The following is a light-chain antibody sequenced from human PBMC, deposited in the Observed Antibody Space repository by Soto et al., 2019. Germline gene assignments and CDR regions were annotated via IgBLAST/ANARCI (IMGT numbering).Light chain of an antibody. Sequence: QTVVTQEPSFSVSPGGTVTLTCGLSSGSVSTNYYPAWYQQAPGQAPRTLIYNTYTRSSGVPDRFSGSILGTKAALTITGAQADDESDYYCVLYMGSGTWVFGGGTKRTFL. CDR3: VLYMGSGTWV. V-gene: IGLV8-61*01. CDR1: SGSVSTNYY. J-gene: IGLJ3*02. CDR2: NTY.